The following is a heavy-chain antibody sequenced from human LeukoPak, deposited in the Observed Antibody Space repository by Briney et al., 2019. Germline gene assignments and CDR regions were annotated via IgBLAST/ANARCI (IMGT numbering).Heavy chain of an antibody. CDR1: GFTFSSYS. Sequence: GGSLRLSCAASGFTFSSYSMNWVRQAPGKGLEWVSHITSSSSNIYYADSVKGRFTISRDNAKNSLYLQMNSLRAEDTAVYYCARDPSPTIRGGGWFDSWGQGTLVTVSS. J-gene: IGHJ5*01. CDR2: ITSSSSNI. V-gene: IGHV3-48*01. CDR3: ARDPSPTIRGGGWFDS. D-gene: IGHD3-10*01.